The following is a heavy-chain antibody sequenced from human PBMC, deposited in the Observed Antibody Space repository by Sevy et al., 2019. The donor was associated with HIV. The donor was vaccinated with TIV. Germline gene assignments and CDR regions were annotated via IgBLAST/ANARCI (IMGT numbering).Heavy chain of an antibody. V-gene: IGHV4-38-2*02. CDR2: SLHSGST. CDR1: GYSISSGYY. CDR3: ARGLYLDY. Sequence: SETLPLTCTVSGYSISSGYYWGWIRQPPGKGLEWIGSSLHSGSTYCNPSLESRVTISVDTSKNQFSLKMSSVTAADTAVYYCARGLYLDYWGQGILVTVSS. D-gene: IGHD3-10*01. J-gene: IGHJ4*02.